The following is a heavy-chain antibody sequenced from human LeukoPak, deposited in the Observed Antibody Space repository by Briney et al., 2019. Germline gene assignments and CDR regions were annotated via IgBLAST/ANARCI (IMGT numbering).Heavy chain of an antibody. CDR1: GGSISSYY. D-gene: IGHD5-18*01. CDR2: IYTSGST. V-gene: IGHV4-4*07. CDR3: ARERGEYSYGHFDN. J-gene: IGHJ4*02. Sequence: SETLSLTCTVSGGSISSYYWSWIRQPAGKGLEWIGRIYTSGSTNYNPSLKSRVTMSVDTSKNQFSLKLSSVTAADTAVYYCARERGEYSYGHFDNWGQGTLVTVSS.